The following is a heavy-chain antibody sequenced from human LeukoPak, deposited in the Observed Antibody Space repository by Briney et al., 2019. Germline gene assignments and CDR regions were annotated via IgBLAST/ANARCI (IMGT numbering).Heavy chain of an antibody. CDR1: GYTFTSYY. CDR2: INPSGGST. D-gene: IGHD7-27*01. J-gene: IGHJ6*03. Sequence: ASVKVSCKASGYTFTSYYMHWVRQAPGQGLEWMGIINPSGGSTSYAQKFQGRVTMTRDMSTSTVYMELSSLRSEDTAVYYCARDTGDPSHPSYMDVWGKGTTVTVSS. CDR3: ARDTGDPSHPSYMDV. V-gene: IGHV1-46*01.